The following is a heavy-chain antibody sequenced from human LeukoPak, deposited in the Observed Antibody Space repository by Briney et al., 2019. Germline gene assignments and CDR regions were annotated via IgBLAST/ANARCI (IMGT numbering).Heavy chain of an antibody. J-gene: IGHJ4*02. CDR3: ARTTTSHYYGSGSYALGY. V-gene: IGHV3-30-3*01. CDR2: ISYDGSNK. Sequence: GGSLRLSCAASGFTFSTYAMHWVRQGPGKGLEWVAVISYDGSNKYYADSVKGRFTISRDNSKNTLYLQMSSLSAEDTAVYYCARTTTSHYYGSGSYALGYWGQGTLVTVPS. D-gene: IGHD3-10*01. CDR1: GFTFSTYA.